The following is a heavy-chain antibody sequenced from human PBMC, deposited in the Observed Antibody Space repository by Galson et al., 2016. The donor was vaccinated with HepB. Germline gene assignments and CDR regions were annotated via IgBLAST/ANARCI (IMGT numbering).Heavy chain of an antibody. J-gene: IGHJ6*02. V-gene: IGHV3-30-3*01. D-gene: IGHD3-10*01. CDR1: GFTFSNYA. Sequence: SLRLSCAASGFTFSNYAIHWVRQAPGKGLEWVALISYDGSNRYFADSLKGRFTIYRDNSKNTLYMQMNSLKAEDTAVYYCARDHPRYGSGSYGMDVWGRGTTVTVTS. CDR3: ARDHPRYGSGSYGMDV. CDR2: ISYDGSNR.